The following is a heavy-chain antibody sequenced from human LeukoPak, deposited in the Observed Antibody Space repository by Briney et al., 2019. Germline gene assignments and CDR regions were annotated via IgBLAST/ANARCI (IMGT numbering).Heavy chain of an antibody. Sequence: SETLSLTCTVSGGSISSSSYYWGWIRQPPGKGLEWIGSIYYSGSTYYNPSLKSRVTISVDASKTQFSLKLSSVTAADTAVYYCARVIGYSSGWYTFDYWGRGTLVTVSS. D-gene: IGHD6-19*01. J-gene: IGHJ4*02. CDR3: ARVIGYSSGWYTFDY. CDR1: GGSISSSSYY. CDR2: IYYSGST. V-gene: IGHV4-39*01.